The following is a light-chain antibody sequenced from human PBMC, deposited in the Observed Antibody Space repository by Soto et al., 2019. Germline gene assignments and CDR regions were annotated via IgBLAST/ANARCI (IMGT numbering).Light chain of an antibody. J-gene: IGKJ1*01. Sequence: IGMSQAPDSLSVAVLDVATIKSNSSQSVVYSFDNKNYLAWYRQKPGQTPKLLIYWASTRESGVPDRFSGSGSGTDFTLTISSLQAEDVAVYSCQQYYRTPWTFGQGTKVDI. CDR1: QSVVYSFDNKNY. CDR2: WAS. CDR3: QQYYRTPWT. V-gene: IGKV4-1*01.